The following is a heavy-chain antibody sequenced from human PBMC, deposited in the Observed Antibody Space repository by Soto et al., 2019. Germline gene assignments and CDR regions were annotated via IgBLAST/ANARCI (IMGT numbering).Heavy chain of an antibody. CDR1: GYSFTSYW. Sequence: PGESLKISCNGSGYSFTSYWISWVRQRPGKGLEWMGRIDPSDSYTNYSPSFQGHVTISADKSISTAYLQWSSLKASDTAMYYCARQGLSSGWYYGWFDPWGQGTLVTVSS. V-gene: IGHV5-10-1*01. J-gene: IGHJ5*02. CDR3: ARQGLSSGWYYGWFDP. D-gene: IGHD6-19*01. CDR2: IDPSDSYT.